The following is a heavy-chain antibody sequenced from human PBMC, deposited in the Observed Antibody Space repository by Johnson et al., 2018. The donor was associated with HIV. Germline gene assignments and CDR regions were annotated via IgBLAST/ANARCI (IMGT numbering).Heavy chain of an antibody. CDR1: GFTFRDYA. J-gene: IGHJ3*02. V-gene: IGHV3-49*04. CDR2: IRSKAYGGTT. CDR3: TTGPSWYGAITFDI. Sequence: VQVVESGGGLVQPGGSLRLSCTASGFTFRDYAMSWVRQAPGKGLEWVGFIRSKAYGGTTEYAASVKGRFTISRDDSKSIAYLQMNSLKTEDTAVYYWTTGPSWYGAITFDIWGQGTMVTVSS. D-gene: IGHD6-13*01.